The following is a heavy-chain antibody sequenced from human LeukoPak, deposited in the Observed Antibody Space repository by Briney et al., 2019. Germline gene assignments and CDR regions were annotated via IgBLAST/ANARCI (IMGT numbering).Heavy chain of an antibody. V-gene: IGHV1-69*13. D-gene: IGHD2-21*02. CDR3: AGERDLNTYCGGDCYSLFDY. Sequence: SVKVSCKASGDTFSSYAISWVRQAPGQGLEWMGGIIPIFGTANYAQKFQGRVTITADESTSTAYMELSGLRSEDTAVYYCAGERDLNTYCGGDCYSLFDYWGQGTLVTVSS. CDR1: GDTFSSYA. CDR2: IIPIFGTA. J-gene: IGHJ4*02.